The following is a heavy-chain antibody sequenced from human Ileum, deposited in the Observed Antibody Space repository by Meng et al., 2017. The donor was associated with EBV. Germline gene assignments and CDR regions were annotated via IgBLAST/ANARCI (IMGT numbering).Heavy chain of an antibody. CDR2: IKSTTDGGTT. V-gene: IGHV3-15*01. D-gene: IGHD2-15*01. J-gene: IGHJ4*02. CDR1: GFTFSNAW. CDR3: EGWRY. Sequence: VQLVECGGGLVKPGGSLRLFCAASGFTFSNAWMTWVRQASGKGLEWVGRIKSTTDGGTTDYAAPVKGRFNISRDDSKNTLFLQMDSLKTEDTAVYYCEGWRYWGQGTLVTVSS.